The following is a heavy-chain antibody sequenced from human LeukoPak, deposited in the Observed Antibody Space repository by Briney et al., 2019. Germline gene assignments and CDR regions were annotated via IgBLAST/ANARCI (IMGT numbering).Heavy chain of an antibody. CDR2: INHSGST. J-gene: IGHJ1*01. D-gene: IGHD3-10*01. CDR1: GGSISSYY. Sequence: SETLSLTCTVSGGSISSYYWSWIRQPPGKGLEWIGEINHSGSTNYNPSLKSRVTISVDTSKNQFSLKLSSVTAADTAVYYCARGKGPGAFQHWGQGTLVTVSS. V-gene: IGHV4-34*01. CDR3: ARGKGPGAFQH.